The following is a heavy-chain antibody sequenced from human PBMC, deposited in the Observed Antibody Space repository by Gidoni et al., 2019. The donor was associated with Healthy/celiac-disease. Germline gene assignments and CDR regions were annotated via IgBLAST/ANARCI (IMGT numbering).Heavy chain of an antibody. J-gene: IGHJ3*02. Sequence: QVQLQESGPGLVKPSETLSLTCTVSGGSISSYYWSWIRQPPGKGLEWIGYIYYSGSTNYNPSLKSRVTISVDTSKNQFSLKLSSVTAADTAVYYCARDGVGYSGSSGVDIWGQGTMVTVSS. CDR1: GGSISSYY. D-gene: IGHD1-26*01. CDR3: ARDGVGYSGSSGVDI. CDR2: IYYSGST. V-gene: IGHV4-59*01.